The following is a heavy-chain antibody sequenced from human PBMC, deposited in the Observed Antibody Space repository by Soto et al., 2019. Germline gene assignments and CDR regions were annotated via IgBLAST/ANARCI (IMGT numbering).Heavy chain of an antibody. CDR1: GFTFSSYG. CDR3: ASAGGANPPYYYYGMDV. V-gene: IGHV3-33*01. CDR2: IWYDGSNK. Sequence: PGGSLRLSCAASGFTFSSYGMHWVRQAPGKGLEWVAVIWYDGSNKYYADSVKGRFTISRDNSKNTLYLQMNSLRAEDTAVYYCASAGGANPPYYYYGMDVWGQGTTVTVSS. D-gene: IGHD1-26*01. J-gene: IGHJ6*02.